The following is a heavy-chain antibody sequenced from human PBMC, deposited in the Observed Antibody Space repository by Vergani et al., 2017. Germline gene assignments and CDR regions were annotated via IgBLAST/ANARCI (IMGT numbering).Heavy chain of an antibody. D-gene: IGHD2-8*01. CDR1: GVTFSIYA. CDR2: IIPIFGTA. V-gene: IGHV1-69*01. Sequence: QVQLVQSGAEVKKPGSPVKVPCKASGVTFSIYAISWVRQAPGQGLEWMGGIIPIFGTANYAQKFQGRVTITADESTSTAYMELSSLRSEDTAVYYCARDCTNGVCYTPNWFDPWGQGTLVTVSS. J-gene: IGHJ5*02. CDR3: ARDCTNGVCYTPNWFDP.